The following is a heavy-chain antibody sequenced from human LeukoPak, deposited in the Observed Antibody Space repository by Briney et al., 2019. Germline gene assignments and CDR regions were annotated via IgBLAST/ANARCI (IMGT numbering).Heavy chain of an antibody. CDR3: ARSAGPLAPPDY. D-gene: IGHD1-1*01. V-gene: IGHV3-11*06. CDR1: GFTFSDYY. Sequence: PGGSLRLSCAASGFTFSDYYMSWIRQAPGKGLEWVAYISSGRTDTNYADAVKGRFTISRDNAKNSVYLQMNSLRAEDTALYYCARSAGPLAPPDYWGQGTLVTVSS. CDR2: ISSGRTDT. J-gene: IGHJ4*02.